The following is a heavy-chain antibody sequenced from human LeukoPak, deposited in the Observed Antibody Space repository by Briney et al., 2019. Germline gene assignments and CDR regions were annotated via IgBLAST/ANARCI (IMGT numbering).Heavy chain of an antibody. CDR1: GGTFSSYA. J-gene: IGHJ4*02. D-gene: IGHD4-17*01. V-gene: IGHV1-46*01. CDR3: ARDTYGSDY. CDR2: IDPSGGST. Sequence: GASVKVSCKASGGTFSSYAISWVRQAPGQGLEWVGKIDPSGGSTAYAQNIQDRVTMTRDTSTSTVYMQLSRLRYEDTAVYYCARDTYGSDYWGQGTLVTVSS.